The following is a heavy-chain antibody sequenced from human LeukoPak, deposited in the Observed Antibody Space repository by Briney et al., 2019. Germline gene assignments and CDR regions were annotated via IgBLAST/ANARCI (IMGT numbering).Heavy chain of an antibody. CDR1: GYTFTGYY. CDR2: INPNSGGT. CDR3: ARNRWFGELGSYYFDY. J-gene: IGHJ4*02. Sequence: ASVKVSCKASGYTFTGYYMHWVRQAPGQGLEWMGQINPNSGGTNYAQKFQGRVTMTRDTSISTAYMELSRLRSDDTAVYYCARNRWFGELGSYYFDYWGQGTLVTVSS. V-gene: IGHV1-2*06. D-gene: IGHD3-10*01.